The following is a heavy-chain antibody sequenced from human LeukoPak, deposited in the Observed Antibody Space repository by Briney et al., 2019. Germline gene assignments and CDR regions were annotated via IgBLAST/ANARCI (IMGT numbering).Heavy chain of an antibody. D-gene: IGHD3-22*01. J-gene: IGHJ4*02. CDR2: IWYDGSNK. CDR3: AKGIYDGSGHNIDY. CDR1: GFTFSSYG. V-gene: IGHV3-33*06. Sequence: QPGRSLRLSCAASGFTFSSYGMHRVRQAPGKGLEWVAVIWYDGSNKYYADSVKGRFAISRDNSKSTLYLQMNSLRVEDTAVYYCAKGIYDGSGHNIDYWGQGTLVTVSS.